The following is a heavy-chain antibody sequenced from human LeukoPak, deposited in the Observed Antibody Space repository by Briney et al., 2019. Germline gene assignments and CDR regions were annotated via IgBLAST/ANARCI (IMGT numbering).Heavy chain of an antibody. J-gene: IGHJ4*02. Sequence: PGGSLRLSCAASGFTFSSYGMHWVRQAPGKGLEWVAVIWYDGSNKYYADSVKGRFTISRYNSKNTLYLQMNSLRAEDTAVYYCARVITSGGSCYDYWGQGTLVTVSS. CDR1: GFTFSSYG. D-gene: IGHD2-15*01. CDR2: IWYDGSNK. V-gene: IGHV3-33*01. CDR3: ARVITSGGSCYDY.